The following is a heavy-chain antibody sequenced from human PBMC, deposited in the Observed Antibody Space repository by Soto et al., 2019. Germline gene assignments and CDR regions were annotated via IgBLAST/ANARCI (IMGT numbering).Heavy chain of an antibody. CDR2: VSAYNGKT. V-gene: IGHV1-18*01. J-gene: IGHJ4*02. Sequence: QVQLVQSGAEVKKPGASVKVSCKASGYSFISYGITWVRQAPGQGLEWMGWVSAYNGKTNYAQKFHDRVTMTTVTSTSTGYMVPRSLIADDTAVHYCARGQGGAEHPQEYWGRGTLVTVSS. CDR3: ARGQGGAEHPQEY. D-gene: IGHD1-1*01. CDR1: GYSFISYG.